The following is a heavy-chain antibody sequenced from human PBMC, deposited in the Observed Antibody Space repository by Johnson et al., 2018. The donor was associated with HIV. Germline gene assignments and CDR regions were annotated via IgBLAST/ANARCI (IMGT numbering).Heavy chain of an antibody. D-gene: IGHD5-24*01. CDR2: ISSDGTDT. Sequence: EVQLVESGGGLVQPGGSMILSCAASGFTFSRYWMHWVRQAPGKGLVWVSRISSDGTDTYYADSVKGRFTISRDNARNTMFVQMNSLRAEDTALYYCARNGDGYTPDAFDIWGQGTVVTVSS. V-gene: IGHV3-74*02. CDR1: GFTFSRYW. CDR3: ARNGDGYTPDAFDI. J-gene: IGHJ3*02.